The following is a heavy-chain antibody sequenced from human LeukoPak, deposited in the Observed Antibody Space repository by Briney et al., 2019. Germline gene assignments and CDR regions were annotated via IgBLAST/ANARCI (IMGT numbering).Heavy chain of an antibody. J-gene: IGHJ4*02. V-gene: IGHV4-34*01. CDR3: ARRSRGSGRHFDY. CDR2: INHSGST. Sequence: SETLSLTCAVYGGSFSGYYWSWIRQPPGKGLEWIGEINHSGSTNYNPSLKSRVTISVDTSKNQFSLKLSSVTAADTAVYYCARRSRGSGRHFDYWGRGTLVTVSS. CDR1: GGSFSGYY. D-gene: IGHD3-10*01.